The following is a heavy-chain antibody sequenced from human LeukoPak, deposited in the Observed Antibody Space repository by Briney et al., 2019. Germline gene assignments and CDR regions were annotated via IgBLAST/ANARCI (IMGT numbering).Heavy chain of an antibody. V-gene: IGHV1-18*04. CDR3: ARGLDTATYDY. D-gene: IGHD5-18*01. J-gene: IGHJ4*02. CDR2: ISAYNGNT. Sequence: ASVKVSCKASGYTFTGYYMHWVRQAPGQGLEWMGWISAYNGNTNYAQKLQGRVTMTTDTSTSTAYMELRSLRSEDTAVYYCARGLDTATYDYWGQGTLVTVSS. CDR1: GYTFTGYY.